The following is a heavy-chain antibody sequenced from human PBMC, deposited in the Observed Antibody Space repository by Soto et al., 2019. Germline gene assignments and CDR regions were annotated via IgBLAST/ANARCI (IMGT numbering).Heavy chain of an antibody. Sequence: ASVKVSCKASGYTFTSYAMHWVRQAPGQGLEWMGWINPNSGGTNYAQKFQGWVTMTRDTSISTAYMELSRLRSDDTAVYYCARGWRELPMGPWYMDVWGQGTTVTVSS. CDR3: ARGWRELPMGPWYMDV. D-gene: IGHD1-26*01. CDR2: INPNSGGT. V-gene: IGHV1-2*04. J-gene: IGHJ6*02. CDR1: GYTFTSYA.